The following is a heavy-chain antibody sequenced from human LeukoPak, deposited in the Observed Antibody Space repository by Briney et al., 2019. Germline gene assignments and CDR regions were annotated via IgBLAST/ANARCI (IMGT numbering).Heavy chain of an antibody. V-gene: IGHV3-15*01. CDR1: GLTLTDAW. CDR3: TTAPTRTWLPYFDY. CDR2: ISAGGRT. D-gene: IGHD5-24*01. Sequence: GGSLRLSCAASGLTLTDAWMSWVRQARGKGLEWVGRISAGGRTDYAAPVKGRFTISRDDSKTTLYLQMNSLKTEDTAVYYCTTAPTRTWLPYFDYWGQGTLVTVSS. J-gene: IGHJ4*02.